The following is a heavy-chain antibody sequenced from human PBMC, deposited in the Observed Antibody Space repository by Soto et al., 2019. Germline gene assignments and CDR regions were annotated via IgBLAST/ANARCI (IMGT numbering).Heavy chain of an antibody. CDR2: LSGSGSNT. D-gene: IGHD2-21*02. Sequence: EVQLLESGGGLVQPGGSLRLSCAASGFTFSDYAMGWVRQAPGKGLEWVSGLSGSGSNTYYAGSVKGRFTISRDNPTDTLYLQRNNLRAEDTAVYFCAIRWGYCGGDCFSWGFQHWGQGTLVTVSS. CDR1: GFTFSDYA. J-gene: IGHJ1*01. CDR3: AIRWGYCGGDCFSWGFQH. V-gene: IGHV3-23*01.